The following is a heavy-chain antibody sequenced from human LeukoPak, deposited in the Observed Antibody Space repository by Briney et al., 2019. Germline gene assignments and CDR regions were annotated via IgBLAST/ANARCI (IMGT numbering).Heavy chain of an antibody. V-gene: IGHV3-21*01. CDR2: ISSSSSYI. J-gene: IGHJ4*02. Sequence: PGGSLRLSRAASGFTFSSYSMNWVRQAPGKGLEWVSSISSSSSYIYYADSVKGRFTISRDNAKNSLYLQMNSLRAEDTAVYYCARGQDFDWLSPLQSDFDYWGQGTLVTVSS. CDR1: GFTFSSYS. D-gene: IGHD3-9*01. CDR3: ARGQDFDWLSPLQSDFDY.